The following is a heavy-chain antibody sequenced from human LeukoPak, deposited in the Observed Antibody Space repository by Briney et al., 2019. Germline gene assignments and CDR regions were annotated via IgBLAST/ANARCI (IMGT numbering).Heavy chain of an antibody. J-gene: IGHJ4*02. V-gene: IGHV3-23*01. CDR2: ISGSGGST. CDR1: GFTVSSNY. CDR3: ATHRGGIAVAAPPY. Sequence: PGGSLRLSCAASGFTVSSNYMSWVRQAPGKGLEWVSAISGSGGSTYYADSVKGRFTISRDNSKNTLYLQMNSLRAEDTAVYYCATHRGGIAVAAPPYWGQGTLVTVSS. D-gene: IGHD6-19*01.